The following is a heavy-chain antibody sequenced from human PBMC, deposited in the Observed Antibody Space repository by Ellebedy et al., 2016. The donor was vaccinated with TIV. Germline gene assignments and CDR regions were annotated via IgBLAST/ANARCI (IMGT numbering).Heavy chain of an antibody. V-gene: IGHV3-48*04. CDR2: ISSTGTTI. J-gene: IGHJ3*02. Sequence: PAGSLRLSCAASGFTFSHNSMNWVRQAPGKGLEWVSYISSTGTTIYYADSVKGRFTISRDNAKISLYLQMNSLTAEDTAVYYCASGAYDIWGQGTMVTVSS. CDR1: GFTFSHNS. CDR3: ASGAYDI.